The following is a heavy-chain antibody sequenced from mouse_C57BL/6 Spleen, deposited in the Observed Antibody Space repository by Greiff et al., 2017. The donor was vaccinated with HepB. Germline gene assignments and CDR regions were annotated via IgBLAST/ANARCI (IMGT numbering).Heavy chain of an antibody. V-gene: IGHV1-54*01. Sequence: VQLQQSGAELVRPGTSVKVSCKASGYAFTNYLIEWVKQRPGQGLEWIGVINPGSGGTNYNEKFKGKATLTADKSSSTAYMQLSSLTSEDSAVYFCAREGVWDYAMDYWGQGTSVTVSS. CDR2: INPGSGGT. CDR1: GYAFTNYL. D-gene: IGHD2-10*02. CDR3: AREGVWDYAMDY. J-gene: IGHJ4*01.